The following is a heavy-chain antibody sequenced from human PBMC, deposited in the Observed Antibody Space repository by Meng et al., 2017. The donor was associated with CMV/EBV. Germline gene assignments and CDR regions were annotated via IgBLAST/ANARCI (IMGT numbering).Heavy chain of an antibody. CDR2: INHSGST. Sequence: SETLSLTCAVYGESFSGYYWSWIRQPPGKGLEWIGEINHSGSTNYNPSLKSRVTISVDTSKNQFSLKLNSVTPEDTAVYYCARNTYYYDSSGYYLFPDAFDIWGQGTMVTVSS. J-gene: IGHJ3*02. CDR1: GESFSGYY. V-gene: IGHV4-34*01. CDR3: ARNTYYYDSSGYYLFPDAFDI. D-gene: IGHD3-22*01.